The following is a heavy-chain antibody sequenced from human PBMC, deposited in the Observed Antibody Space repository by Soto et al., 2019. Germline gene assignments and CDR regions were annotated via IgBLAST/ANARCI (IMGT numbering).Heavy chain of an antibody. CDR1: GGSIISYY. V-gene: IGHV4-59*01. Sequence: SETLSLTYTVSGGSIISYYWSWIRQTPGKGLEWIGYIYYSGSTNYNPSLKSRVTISVDTSKNQFSLKLSSVTAADTAVYYCARVGYSYGTDNWFDPWGQGTLVTVSS. J-gene: IGHJ5*02. CDR3: ARVGYSYGTDNWFDP. CDR2: IYYSGST. D-gene: IGHD5-18*01.